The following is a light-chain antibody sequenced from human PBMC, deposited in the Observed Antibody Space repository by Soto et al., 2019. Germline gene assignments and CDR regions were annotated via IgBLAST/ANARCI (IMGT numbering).Light chain of an antibody. V-gene: IGLV2-14*01. Sequence: QSVLTQPASVSGSPGPSITISCTGTSSDVGGYNYVSWYQQHPGKAPKLMIYEVSNRPSGVSNRFSGSKSGNTASLTISGLQAEDEADYYCSSYTSSSIHYVFGTGTKVTVL. CDR2: EVS. CDR3: SSYTSSSIHYV. J-gene: IGLJ1*01. CDR1: SSDVGGYNY.